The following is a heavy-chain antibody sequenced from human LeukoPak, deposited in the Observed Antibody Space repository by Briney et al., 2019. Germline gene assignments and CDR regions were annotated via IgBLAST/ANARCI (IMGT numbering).Heavy chain of an antibody. D-gene: IGHD6-19*01. CDR3: ARDERSSGWFDP. Sequence: SETLSLTCAVSGYSISSGYYWGWIRQPPGKGLGWIGSIYHSGSTYYNPSLKSRVTISVDTSKNQFSLKLSSVTAADTAVYYCARDERSSGWFDPWGQGTLVTVSS. CDR2: IYHSGST. J-gene: IGHJ5*02. CDR1: GYSISSGYY. V-gene: IGHV4-38-2*02.